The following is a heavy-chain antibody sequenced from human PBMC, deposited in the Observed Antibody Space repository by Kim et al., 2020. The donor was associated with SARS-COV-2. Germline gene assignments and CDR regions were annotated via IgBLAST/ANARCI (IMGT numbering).Heavy chain of an antibody. CDR2: IKSKTDGGTT. CDR3: TARIAAAGGPVDY. V-gene: IGHV3-15*01. J-gene: IGHJ4*02. D-gene: IGHD6-13*01. Sequence: GGSLRLSCAASGFTFSNAWMSWVRQAPGKGLEWVGRIKSKTDGGTTDYAAPVKGRFTISRDDSKNTLYLQMNSLKTEDTAVYYCTARIAAAGGPVDYWGQGTLVTVSS. CDR1: GFTFSNAW.